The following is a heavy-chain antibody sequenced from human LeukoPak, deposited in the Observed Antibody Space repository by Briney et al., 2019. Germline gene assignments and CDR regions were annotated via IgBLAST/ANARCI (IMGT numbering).Heavy chain of an antibody. D-gene: IGHD4-17*01. J-gene: IGHJ1*01. V-gene: IGHV3-66*02. Sequence: GGSLRLSCAASGFIVSTNYMTWVRQAPGKGLQWVAILFSDRRTFYADTVKGRFTVSRDNSKNTLYLQMNSLRPEDTAVYCCAKDVVIGASYDYGDYIPLPHWGQGTLVTVSS. CDR2: LFSDRRT. CDR3: AKDVVIGASYDYGDYIPLPH. CDR1: GFIVSTNY.